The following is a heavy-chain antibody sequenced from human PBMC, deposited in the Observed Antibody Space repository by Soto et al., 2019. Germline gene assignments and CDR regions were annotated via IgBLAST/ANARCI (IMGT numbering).Heavy chain of an antibody. D-gene: IGHD3-10*01. CDR2: FRTSGDGGTT. CDR1: GFTFSSYS. CDR3: AKKVNSGPGSQYFDY. J-gene: IGHJ4*02. V-gene: IGHV3-23*01. Sequence: VGSLRLSCAASGFTFSSYSMSWVRQAPGKGLEWVSGFRTSGDGGTTYYADSVKGRFTISRDNSKNMLFLQMNSLRAEDTAIYYCAKKVNSGPGSQYFDYWGQGTLVTVSS.